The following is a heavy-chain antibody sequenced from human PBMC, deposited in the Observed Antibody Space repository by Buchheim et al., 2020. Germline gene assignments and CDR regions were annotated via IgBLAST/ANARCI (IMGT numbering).Heavy chain of an antibody. CDR1: GFTFSSYW. V-gene: IGHV3-7*03. Sequence: EVQLVESGGGLVQPGGSLRLSRAASGFTFSSYWMSWVRQAPGKGLEWVANIKQDGSEKYYVDSVKGRFTISRDNAKNSLYLQMNSLRAEDTAVYYCVRSVYYYGSGSYYNVFYYGMDVWGQGTT. D-gene: IGHD3-10*01. CDR2: IKQDGSEK. J-gene: IGHJ6*02. CDR3: VRSVYYYGSGSYYNVFYYGMDV.